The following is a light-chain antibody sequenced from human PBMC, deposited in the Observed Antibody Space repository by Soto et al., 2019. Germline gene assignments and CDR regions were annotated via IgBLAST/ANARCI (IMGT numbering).Light chain of an antibody. CDR2: GAT. J-gene: IGKJ1*01. Sequence: VMTQAPATLSVSPWERATLSCRASQSVSNNYLAWYQQKPGQAPRLLIHGATTRATGIPARFSGSGSGTEFTLTISSLQSEDFAVYYCQQYNNWPRTFGQGTKVDI. CDR3: QQYNNWPRT. CDR1: QSVSNN. V-gene: IGKV3-15*01.